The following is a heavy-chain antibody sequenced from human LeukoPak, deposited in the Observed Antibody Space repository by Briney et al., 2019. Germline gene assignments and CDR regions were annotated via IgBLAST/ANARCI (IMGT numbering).Heavy chain of an antibody. J-gene: IGHJ6*02. V-gene: IGHV1-8*01. CDR1: GYTFTSYD. Sequence: ASVKVSCKASGYTFTSYDINWVRQATGQGLEWMGWMNPNSGNTGYAQKFQGRVTMTRNTSISTAYTELSSLRSEDTAVYYCARWGWSERGYYYGMDVWGQGTTVTVSS. CDR2: MNPNSGNT. CDR3: ARWGWSERGYYYGMDV. D-gene: IGHD6-19*01.